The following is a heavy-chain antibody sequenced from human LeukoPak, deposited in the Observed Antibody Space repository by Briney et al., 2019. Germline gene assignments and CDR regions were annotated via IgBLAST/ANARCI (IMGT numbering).Heavy chain of an antibody. CDR2: TYYRSKWYN. V-gene: IGHV6-1*01. Sequence: SQTLSLTCAISGDSVSSNSAAWNWTRQSPSRGLEWLGRTYYRSKWYNDYAVSVKSRITINPDTSKNQFSLQLNSVTPEDTAVYYCARDRGYDSSGYYPKAFDIWGQGTMVTVSS. CDR3: ARDRGYDSSGYYPKAFDI. D-gene: IGHD3-22*01. J-gene: IGHJ3*02. CDR1: GDSVSSNSAA.